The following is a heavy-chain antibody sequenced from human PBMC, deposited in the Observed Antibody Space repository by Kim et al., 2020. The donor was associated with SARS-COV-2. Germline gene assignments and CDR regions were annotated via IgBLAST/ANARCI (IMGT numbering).Heavy chain of an antibody. Sequence: SETLSLTCTVSGGSISSGGYYWSWIRQHPGKGLEWIGYIYYSGSTYYNPSLKSRVTISVDTSKNQFSLKLSSVTAADTAVYYCARAIVVVVAATDAFDIWGQGTMVTVSS. J-gene: IGHJ3*02. D-gene: IGHD2-15*01. CDR3: ARAIVVVVAATDAFDI. CDR1: GGSISSGGYY. CDR2: IYYSGST. V-gene: IGHV4-31*03.